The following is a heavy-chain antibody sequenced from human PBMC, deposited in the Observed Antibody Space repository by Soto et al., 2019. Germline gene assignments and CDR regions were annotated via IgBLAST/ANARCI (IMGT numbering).Heavy chain of an antibody. V-gene: IGHV1-69*12. CDR1: GGTFSSYA. CDR3: AGVFPYDSSGYYYDY. D-gene: IGHD3-22*01. Sequence: QVQLVQSGAEVKKPGSSVKVSCKASGGTFSSYAISWVRQAPGQGLEWMGGIIPIVGTANYAQKFQGRVRITADDARRTAYMELSSLTSEDTAVYYCAGVFPYDSSGYYYDYWGPGTLVTVSS. J-gene: IGHJ4*02. CDR2: IIPIVGTA.